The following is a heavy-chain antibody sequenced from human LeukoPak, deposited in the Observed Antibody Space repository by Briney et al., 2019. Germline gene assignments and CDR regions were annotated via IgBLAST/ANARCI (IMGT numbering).Heavy chain of an antibody. J-gene: IGHJ4*02. Sequence: SETLSLTCTLSGGSISSSTHFWGWIRQPPGKGLEWIGNLYYSGTTYYNSSLKRRVTISVDTSKNQFSLKLSSVTAADPAVYYCAVLWLTQNCFDFWGEGTLVTVSS. V-gene: IGHV4-39*01. CDR3: AVLWLTQNCFDF. CDR1: GGSISSSTHF. D-gene: IGHD3-10*01. CDR2: LYYSGTT.